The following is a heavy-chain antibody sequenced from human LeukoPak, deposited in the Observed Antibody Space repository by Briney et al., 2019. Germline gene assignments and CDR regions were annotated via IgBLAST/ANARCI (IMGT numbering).Heavy chain of an antibody. CDR2: IYYSGST. J-gene: IGHJ4*02. D-gene: IGHD2-2*01. CDR3: AREVGGGYCSSTSCPPGY. CDR1: GGSISSGAYY. V-gene: IGHV4-30-4*01. Sequence: SQTLSLTCTVSGGSISSGAYYWSWIRQPPGKGLEWIGYIYYSGSTYYNPSLKSRVTISVDTSKTQFSLKLSSVTAADTAVYYCAREVGGGYCSSTSCPPGYWGQGTLVTVSS.